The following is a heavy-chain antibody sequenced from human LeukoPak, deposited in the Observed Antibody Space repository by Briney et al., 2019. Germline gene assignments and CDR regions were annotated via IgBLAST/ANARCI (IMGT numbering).Heavy chain of an antibody. J-gene: IGHJ6*02. CDR2: ISAYNGNT. V-gene: IGHV1-18*01. D-gene: IGHD3-10*01. CDR1: GYTFTSYG. CDR3: ARDPALWFGPNYGMDV. Sequence: GASVKVSCKASGYTFTSYGISWVRQAPGQGLEWMGWISAYNGNTNYAQKLQGRVTTTTDTSTSTAYMELRSLRSDDTAVYYCARDPALWFGPNYGMDVWGQGTTVTVSS.